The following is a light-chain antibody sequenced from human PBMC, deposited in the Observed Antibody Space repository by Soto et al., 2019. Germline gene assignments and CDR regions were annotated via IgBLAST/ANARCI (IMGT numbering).Light chain of an antibody. V-gene: IGKV1-5*01. CDR1: QDIGSW. CDR3: QQYDTYLWT. J-gene: IGKJ1*01. Sequence: DIQMTQSPSTLSASVGDRVTVTCRASQDIGSWLAWYQQKPGQAPTLLIFDASNLEDGVPSRFSAGGSGTEFTLTITSLQPDDFATDYCQQYDTYLWTFGQGTKVEVK. CDR2: DAS.